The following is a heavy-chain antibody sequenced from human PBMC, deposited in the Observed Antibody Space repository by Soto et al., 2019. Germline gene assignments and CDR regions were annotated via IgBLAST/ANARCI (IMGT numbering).Heavy chain of an antibody. J-gene: IGHJ3*02. D-gene: IGHD5-18*01. CDR1: GGSISSYY. CDR3: ARRYGKNAFDI. Sequence: SATLSLTCTVSGGSISSYYWSWIRQPPGKGLEWIGYIYYSGSTNYNPSLKSRVTISVDTSKNQFSLKLSSVTAADTAVYYCARRYGKNAFDIWGQGTMVTVSS. CDR2: IYYSGST. V-gene: IGHV4-59*01.